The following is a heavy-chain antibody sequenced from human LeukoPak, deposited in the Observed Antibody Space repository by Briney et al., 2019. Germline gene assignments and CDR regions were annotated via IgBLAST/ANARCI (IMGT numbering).Heavy chain of an antibody. CDR1: GFSFSSYA. CDR3: ASQTSGYSGYSSHY. V-gene: IGHV3-23*01. CDR2: ISASGGST. D-gene: IGHD5-12*01. J-gene: IGHJ4*02. Sequence: GGSLRLSCAASGFSFSSYAMSWVRQAPGKGLDWVSAISASGGSTSYADSVKGRFTISRDNSKNTLYLQMNSLRAVDTAVYYCASQTSGYSGYSSHYWGQGTLVTVSS.